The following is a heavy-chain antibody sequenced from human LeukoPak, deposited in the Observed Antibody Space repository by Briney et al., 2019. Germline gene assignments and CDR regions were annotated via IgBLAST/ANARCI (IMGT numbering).Heavy chain of an antibody. CDR1: GFTFSSYS. CDR2: IGHTGSIT. V-gene: IGHV3-48*01. CDR3: ARGDIVVVPAAIQGRY. D-gene: IGHD2-2*02. J-gene: IGHJ4*02. Sequence: GGSLRLSCAGSGFTFSSYSMNWVRHAPGKGLEWVSYIGHTGSITDYADSVKGRFTISRDNAKNSLYLQMNTLRAEDTAVYYCARGDIVVVPAAIQGRYWGQGTLVTVSS.